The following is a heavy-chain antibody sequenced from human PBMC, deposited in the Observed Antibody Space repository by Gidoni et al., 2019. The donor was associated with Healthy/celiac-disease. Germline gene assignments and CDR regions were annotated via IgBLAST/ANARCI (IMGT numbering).Heavy chain of an antibody. CDR1: GFTFSSSA. Sequence: VQLLESGGGLVQPGGSLRLSCAASGFTFSSSAMSWVRHAPGKGLAWVSAISGSGGSTYYADSVKGRFTISRDNSKNTLYLQMNSLRAEDTAVYYCAKDPFVDFAGWFDPWGQGTLVTVSS. J-gene: IGHJ5*02. V-gene: IGHV3-23*01. CDR2: ISGSGGST. D-gene: IGHD3-3*01. CDR3: AKDPFVDFAGWFDP.